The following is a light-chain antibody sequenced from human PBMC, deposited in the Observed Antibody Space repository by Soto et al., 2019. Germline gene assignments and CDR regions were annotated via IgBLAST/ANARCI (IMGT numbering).Light chain of an antibody. CDR3: SSYTSTF. J-gene: IGLJ1*01. CDR1: SSDVGGYNY. Sequence: QSALTQPASVSGSPGQSITISCTGTSSDVGGYNYVSWYQQHPGKAPKLMIYDVSNRPSGVSNRFSGSKSGNTASLTISGLQAEDEADYYCSSYTSTFFGTGTQLTVL. V-gene: IGLV2-14*01. CDR2: DVS.